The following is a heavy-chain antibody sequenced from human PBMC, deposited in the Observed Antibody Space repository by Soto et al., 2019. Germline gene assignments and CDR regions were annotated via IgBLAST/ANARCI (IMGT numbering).Heavy chain of an antibody. V-gene: IGHV3-7*01. D-gene: IGHD3-10*01. J-gene: IGHJ5*02. Sequence: EVNLVDSGGGLVQPGGSLRLSCVASGFTFSSYWMTWVRQAPGTGLEWVANINQDGSQKYYVDSVKGRFTISRDNAKNSLDLQMNSLSAEDTSVYYCAASLVRGTISDGNWFDPWGQGTLVTVSS. CDR2: INQDGSQK. CDR3: AASLVRGTISDGNWFDP. CDR1: GFTFSSYW.